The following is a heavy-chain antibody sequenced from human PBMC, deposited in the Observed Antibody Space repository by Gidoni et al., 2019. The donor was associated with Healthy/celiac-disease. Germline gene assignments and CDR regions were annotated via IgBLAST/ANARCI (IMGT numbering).Heavy chain of an antibody. Sequence: QLQLQESGPGLVKPSETLSLTCTVSGGSISSSSYYWGWIRQPPGKGLEWIGSIYYSGSTYYNPSLKSRVTISVDTSKNQFSLKLSSVTAADTAVYYCARLEPLLGELSLGDYWGQGTLVTVSS. D-gene: IGHD3-16*02. CDR1: GGSISSSSYY. V-gene: IGHV4-39*01. CDR3: ARLEPLLGELSLGDY. CDR2: IYYSGST. J-gene: IGHJ4*02.